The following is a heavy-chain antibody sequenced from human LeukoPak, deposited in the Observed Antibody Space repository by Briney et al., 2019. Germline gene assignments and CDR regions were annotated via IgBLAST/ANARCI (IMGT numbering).Heavy chain of an antibody. V-gene: IGHV4-59*08. J-gene: IGHJ2*01. D-gene: IGHD4-23*01. CDR3: AGHKVHDFGGSDWYFDL. CDR1: GGSISRSS. Sequence: SETLSLTCTVSGGSISRSSWSWIRHPPGKGLEWIGYMFYGGDTNHNPSLKSRVTMSVDTSKNQFSLRLSSVTAADTAVYYCAGHKVHDFGGSDWYFDLWGRGTLVTVSS. CDR2: MFYGGDT.